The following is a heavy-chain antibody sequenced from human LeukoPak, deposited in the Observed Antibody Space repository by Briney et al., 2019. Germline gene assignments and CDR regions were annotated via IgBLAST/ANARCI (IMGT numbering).Heavy chain of an antibody. Sequence: ASVKVSCKASGYTFTGYYMHWVRQAPGQGLERMGWINPNSGGTNYAQKFQGRVTMTRDTSISTAYMELSRLRSDDTAVYYCLRGYCSSTSCYNWFDPWGQGTLVTVSS. CDR3: LRGYCSSTSCYNWFDP. J-gene: IGHJ5*02. CDR2: INPNSGGT. V-gene: IGHV1-2*02. D-gene: IGHD2-2*01. CDR1: GYTFTGYY.